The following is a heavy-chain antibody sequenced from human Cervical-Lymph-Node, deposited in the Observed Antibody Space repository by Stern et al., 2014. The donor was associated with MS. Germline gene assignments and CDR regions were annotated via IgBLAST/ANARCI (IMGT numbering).Heavy chain of an antibody. CDR3: AREGYHDLDV. J-gene: IGHJ6*02. CDR1: GASMTTSY. V-gene: IGHV4-59*01. CDR2: IHYSGST. Sequence: QVQLVESGPGLVKPSETLSLTCTVSGASMTTSYWTWIRQPPGKGLEWIGYIHYSGSTSYNPSLKSRVTISVDTSKNQFSLKLNSVTAADTAVYYCAREGYHDLDVWGQGTTVTVSS.